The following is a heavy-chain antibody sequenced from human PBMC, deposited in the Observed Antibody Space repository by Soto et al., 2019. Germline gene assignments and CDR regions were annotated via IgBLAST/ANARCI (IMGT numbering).Heavy chain of an antibody. J-gene: IGHJ4*02. CDR2: IKEDGSEK. Sequence: EVQLVESGGGLVQPGGSQRLSCAASGFSFSSFWMSWVRQAPGKGLEWVAAIKEDGSEKNYVDSVRGRFTISRDNAKNTLYLQMNSLRAGDTAVYYCARDVIWGQGSLVTVSS. CDR1: GFSFSSFW. V-gene: IGHV3-7*05. CDR3: ARDVI.